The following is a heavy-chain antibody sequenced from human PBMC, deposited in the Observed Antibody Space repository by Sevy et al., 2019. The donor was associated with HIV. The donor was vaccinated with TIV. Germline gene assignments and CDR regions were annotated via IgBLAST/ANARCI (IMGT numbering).Heavy chain of an antibody. CDR3: ARDPNPLRDFWSGYYRRGPYGMDV. CDR2: IYTSGST. V-gene: IGHV4-4*07. D-gene: IGHD3-3*01. CDR1: GGSISSYY. J-gene: IGHJ6*02. Sequence: SETLSLTCTVSGGSISSYYWSWIRQPAGKGLEWIGRIYTSGSTNYNPSLKSQVTMSVDTSKNQFSLKLSSVTAADTAVYYCARDPNPLRDFWSGYYRRGPYGMDVWGQGTTVTVSS.